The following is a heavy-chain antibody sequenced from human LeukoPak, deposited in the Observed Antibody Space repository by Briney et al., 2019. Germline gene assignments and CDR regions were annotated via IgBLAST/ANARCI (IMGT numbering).Heavy chain of an antibody. CDR2: ILPIFGTA. Sequence: GAAVKVTCKGSGGTFSSYAISWVRQPPGQGLAWVGGILPIFGTANYAQKFYGRVMITADESNTTPYMYLNSQSAGEAEVYYCARGGRYQPSDYWGQGTLVTVSS. CDR1: GGTFSSYA. CDR3: ARGGRYQPSDY. V-gene: IGHV1-69*13. D-gene: IGHD2-2*01. J-gene: IGHJ4*02.